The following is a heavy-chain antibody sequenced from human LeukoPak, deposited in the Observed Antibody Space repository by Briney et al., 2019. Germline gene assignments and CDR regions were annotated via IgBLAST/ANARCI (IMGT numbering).Heavy chain of an antibody. CDR3: ARDGSRYHYYGSGSSIHGY. J-gene: IGHJ4*02. CDR1: GFAFSSYA. CDR2: VSAHGLDK. Sequence: PGGSLRLSCEASGFAFSSYAMHWVHQGPGKGLEWLAVVSAHGLDKFYADSVKGRFTISKDTSKNTLSLQMNSLGGDDTGVYYCARDGSRYHYYGSGSSIHGYWGQGTLVTVSS. V-gene: IGHV3-30*04. D-gene: IGHD3-10*01.